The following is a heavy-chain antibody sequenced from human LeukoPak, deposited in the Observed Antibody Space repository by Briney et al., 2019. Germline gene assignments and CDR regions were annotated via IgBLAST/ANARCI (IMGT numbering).Heavy chain of an antibody. CDR2: IYYSGST. CDR3: AGVGPLRFLEWLPSWFDP. J-gene: IGHJ5*02. Sequence: SETLSLTCTVSGGSISSYYWSWIRQPPGKGLEWIGYIYYSGSTNYNPSLKSRVTISVDTSKNQFSLKLSSVTAADTAVYYCAGVGPLRFLEWLPSWFDPWGQGTLVTVSS. D-gene: IGHD3-3*01. V-gene: IGHV4-59*01. CDR1: GGSISSYY.